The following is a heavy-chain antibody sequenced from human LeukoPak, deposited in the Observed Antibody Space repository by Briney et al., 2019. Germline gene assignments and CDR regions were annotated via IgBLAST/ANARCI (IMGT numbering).Heavy chain of an antibody. CDR3: AKDSTAMIVAPDGY. J-gene: IGHJ4*02. D-gene: IGHD3-22*01. V-gene: IGHV3-9*03. CDR1: GFTFDDYA. Sequence: GGSLRLSCAASGFTFDDYAMHWVRHAPGKGLEWVSGISWNSGSIGYADSVKGRFTISRDNAKNSLYLQMNSLRAEDMPLYYCAKDSTAMIVAPDGYWGQGTLVTVSS. CDR2: ISWNSGSI.